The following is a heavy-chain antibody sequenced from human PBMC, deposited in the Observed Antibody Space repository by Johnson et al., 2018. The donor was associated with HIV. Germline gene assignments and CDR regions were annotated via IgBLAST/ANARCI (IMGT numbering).Heavy chain of an antibody. D-gene: IGHD4-17*01. J-gene: IGHJ3*02. CDR1: GFTFDDYG. CDR2: INWNGGST. V-gene: IGHV3-20*01. CDR3: ERDFSDCGDYGRCAVNI. Sequence: VQLVESGGGVVRPGGSLRLSCAASGFTFDDYGMSWVRQAPGKGLEWVSGINWNGGSTGYGDSVKGRFTIPRDNAKNSLYLQTNRLRAEDTALYDCERDFSDCGDYGRCAVNIWGPGKMVTISS.